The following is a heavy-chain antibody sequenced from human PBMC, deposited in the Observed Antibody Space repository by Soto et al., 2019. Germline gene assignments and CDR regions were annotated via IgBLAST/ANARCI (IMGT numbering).Heavy chain of an antibody. CDR2: IYHTGST. V-gene: IGHV4-31*03. Sequence: PSETLSLTCTVSGGSISSGGYYWSWIRQPPGKGLEWIGYIYHTGSTYHNPSLKGRVTISVDTSNNQFSLKLSSVTAADTAVYYCARGGWRHIDYWGQGTLVTVSS. CDR1: GGSISSGGYY. J-gene: IGHJ4*02. D-gene: IGHD3-3*01. CDR3: ARGGWRHIDY.